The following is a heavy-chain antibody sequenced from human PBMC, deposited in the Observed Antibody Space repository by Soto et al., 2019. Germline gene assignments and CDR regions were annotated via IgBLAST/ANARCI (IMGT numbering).Heavy chain of an antibody. Sequence: SETLSLTCSVSGDSIGRGSYYWTWIRQSPGKGLEWIGYSFYSGSVSYNPSLKSRVTISVDTSKNQFSLKLNSMTAADTAVYYCARHNYGSGSTYFDYWGQGTLVTVSS. D-gene: IGHD3-10*01. J-gene: IGHJ4*02. CDR2: SFYSGSV. CDR3: ARHNYGSGSTYFDY. V-gene: IGHV4-61*01. CDR1: GDSIGRGSYY.